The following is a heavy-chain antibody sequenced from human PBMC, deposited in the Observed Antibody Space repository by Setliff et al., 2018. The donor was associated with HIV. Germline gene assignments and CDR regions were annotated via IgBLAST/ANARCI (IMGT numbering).Heavy chain of an antibody. D-gene: IGHD3-22*01. CDR2: INPNSGGT. V-gene: IGHV1-2*04. Sequence: ASVKVSCKASGYTFTGYYMHWVRQAPGQGLEWMGWINPNSGGTNYAQKFQGWVTMARDTSISTAYMELSRLRSDDTAVYHCAREKKRGYYDSSGYLDYWGQGTLVTVSS. CDR1: GYTFTGYY. J-gene: IGHJ4*02. CDR3: AREKKRGYYDSSGYLDY.